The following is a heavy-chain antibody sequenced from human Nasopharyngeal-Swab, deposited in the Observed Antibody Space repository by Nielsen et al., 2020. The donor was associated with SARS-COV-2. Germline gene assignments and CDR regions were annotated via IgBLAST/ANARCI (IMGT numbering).Heavy chain of an antibody. V-gene: IGHV1-18*01. CDR3: ARGFSGLSALLCSSTSCLDAFDI. CDR1: GYTFTSYG. J-gene: IGHJ3*02. CDR2: ISGYNGNT. Sequence: ASVQVSCKASGYTFTSYGISWVRQAPGQGLEWMGWISGYNGNTNYAQKLQGRVTMTTDTSTSTAYMELRSLRSDDTAVYYCARGFSGLSALLCSSTSCLDAFDIWGQGTMVTVSS. D-gene: IGHD2-2*01.